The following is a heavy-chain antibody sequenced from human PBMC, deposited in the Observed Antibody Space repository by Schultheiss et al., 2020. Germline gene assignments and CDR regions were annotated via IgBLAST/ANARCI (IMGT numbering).Heavy chain of an antibody. CDR3: AREDCSGGSCQFDY. D-gene: IGHD2-15*01. J-gene: IGHJ4*02. CDR2: IYHSGST. CDR1: GGSISSGSYY. V-gene: IGHV4-61*10. Sequence: SETLSLTCTVSGGSISSGSYYWSWIRQPAGKGLEWIGEIYHSGSTNYNPSLKSRVTISVDTSKNQFSLKLSSVTAADTAVYYCAREDCSGGSCQFDYWGQGTLVTVSS.